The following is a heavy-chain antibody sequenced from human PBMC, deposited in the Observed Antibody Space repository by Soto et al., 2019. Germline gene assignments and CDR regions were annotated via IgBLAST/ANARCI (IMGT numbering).Heavy chain of an antibody. V-gene: IGHV4-34*01. D-gene: IGHD2-2*01. Sequence: SETLSLTCTVYDGSFSASCCSWIRQPPGKGLEWIGEINHSGGTIYNPSLKSRVTISGDTSSNQFSLKLTSVTASDTAVYYCAFSTMPRTRDLVYWAQGTLVTVSS. CDR1: DGSFSASC. J-gene: IGHJ4*02. CDR2: INHSGGT. CDR3: AFSTMPRTRDLVY.